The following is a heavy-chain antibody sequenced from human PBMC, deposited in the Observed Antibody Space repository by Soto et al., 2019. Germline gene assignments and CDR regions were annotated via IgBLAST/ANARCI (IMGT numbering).Heavy chain of an antibody. D-gene: IGHD2-15*01. V-gene: IGHV1-2*02. CDR1: GYTFTGYY. J-gene: IGHJ5*02. Sequence: QVQLVQSGAEVKKPGASVKVSCKASGYTFTGYYMHWVRQAPGQGLEWMGWINPNSGGTNHAQKFQGRVTMTRDTSISKAYMELSRLRSDDTAVYYCARTLTAVVVAAATNNWFDPWGQGTLVTVSS. CDR2: INPNSGGT. CDR3: ARTLTAVVVAAATNNWFDP.